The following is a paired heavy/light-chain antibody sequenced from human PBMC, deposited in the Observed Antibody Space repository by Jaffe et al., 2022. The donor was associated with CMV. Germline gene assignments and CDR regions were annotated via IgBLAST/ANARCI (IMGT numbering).Heavy chain of an antibody. CDR3: ASQLILRGVPQYLQS. CDR2: LSSGGNA. Sequence: QVQLQESGPGLVKPSETLSLTCTVSGASISSYYWNWIRLSPGKGLEWIGYLSSGGNANYNPSLKGRVAISADTSKNQFSLTLTSMTTADTAIYYCASQLILRGVPQYLQSWGQGTLVTVSS. J-gene: IGHJ1*01. D-gene: IGHD3-10*01. V-gene: IGHV4-59*13. CDR1: GASISSYY.
Light chain of an antibody. CDR3: QQYNKWPPYT. J-gene: IGKJ2*01. Sequence: EVVMTQSPATLSVSPGERVTLSCRASQTISISLAWYQQKPGQAPRLLIYAASTRATGIPDRFSGSGSGTEFSLTINNLQSEDFGVYYCQQYNKWPPYTFGQGTKLEIK. CDR1: QTISIS. V-gene: IGKV3-15*01. CDR2: AAS.